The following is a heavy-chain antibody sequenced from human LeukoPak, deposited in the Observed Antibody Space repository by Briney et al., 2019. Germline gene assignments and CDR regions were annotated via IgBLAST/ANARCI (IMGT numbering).Heavy chain of an antibody. CDR2: IYYSGST. D-gene: IGHD3-3*01. CDR1: GGSISSYY. J-gene: IGHJ4*02. V-gene: IGHV4-59*01. CDR3: ARVDFWSRTYFDY. Sequence: SETLSLTCTVSGGSISSYYWSWIRQPPGKGLEWIGYIYYSGSTNYNPSLKSRVTISVDTSKNQFSLKLSSVTAADTAVYYCARVDFWSRTYFDYWGQGALVTVSS.